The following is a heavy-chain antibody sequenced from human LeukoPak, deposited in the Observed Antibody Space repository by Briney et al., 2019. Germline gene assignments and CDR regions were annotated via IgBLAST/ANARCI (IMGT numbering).Heavy chain of an antibody. CDR1: GYTFTSYY. J-gene: IGHJ6*02. D-gene: IGHD6-6*01. V-gene: IGHV1-46*01. CDR2: INPSGGST. Sequence: ASVKVSCEASGYTFTSYYMHWVRQAPGQGLEWMGIINPSGGSTSYAQKFQGRVTMTRDTSTSTVYMELSSLRSEDTAVYYCARDWSSSSPYYYGMDVWGQGTTVTVSS. CDR3: ARDWSSSSPYYYGMDV.